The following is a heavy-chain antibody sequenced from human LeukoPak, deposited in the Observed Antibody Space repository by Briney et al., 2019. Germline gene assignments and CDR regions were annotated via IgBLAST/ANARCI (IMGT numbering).Heavy chain of an antibody. V-gene: IGHV3-20*04. CDR2: INWNGGRT. CDR1: RFMFDDYG. CDR3: ARDYDYGDYRGY. J-gene: IGHJ4*02. Sequence: GGSLRLSCAASRFMFDDYGMSWVRQAPGKGLEWVSGINWNGGRTGYADSVKGRFTISRDNAKNSLYLQMNSLRAEDTALYYCARDYDYGDYRGYWGQGTLVTVSS. D-gene: IGHD4-17*01.